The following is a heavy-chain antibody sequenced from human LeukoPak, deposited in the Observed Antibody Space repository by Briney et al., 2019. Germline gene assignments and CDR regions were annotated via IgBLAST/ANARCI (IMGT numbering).Heavy chain of an antibody. V-gene: IGHV3-30-3*01. CDR2: ISYDGSNK. D-gene: IGHD2-2*01. CDR3: ARGSLDIVVVPAAMPDLDYFDY. J-gene: IGHJ4*02. CDR1: GFTFSSYA. Sequence: GRSLRLSCAASGFTFSSYAMHWVRQAPGKGLEWVAVISYDGSNKYYADSVKGRFTISRDNSKNTLYLQMNSLRAEDTAVYYCARGSLDIVVVPAAMPDLDYFDYWGQGTLVTVSS.